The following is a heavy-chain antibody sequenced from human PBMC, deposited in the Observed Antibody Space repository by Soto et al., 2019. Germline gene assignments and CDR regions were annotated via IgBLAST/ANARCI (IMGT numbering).Heavy chain of an antibody. CDR1: GYTFTSYH. CDR3: ARRTSSAWYLCDY. V-gene: IGHV1-18*01. CDR2: ISAYNGNT. J-gene: IGHJ4*02. D-gene: IGHD6-19*01. Sequence: QVQLVQSGGEVKMPGASVKVSCKASGYTFTSYHITWVRQAPGQGLEWMGWISAYNGNTNYAQNFQGRVIMTTDSSTTTAYMELRNLRSDDTAVYYCARRTSSAWYLCDYWGLGTLVTVSS.